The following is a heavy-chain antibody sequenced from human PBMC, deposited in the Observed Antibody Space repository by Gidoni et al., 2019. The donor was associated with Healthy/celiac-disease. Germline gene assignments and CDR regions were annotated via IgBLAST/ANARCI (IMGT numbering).Heavy chain of an antibody. J-gene: IGHJ4*02. D-gene: IGHD5-12*01. CDR3: ASVDGDY. Sequence: QVQLQESGPGLAKPSETLSLTCAVSGYSISSGYYWGWIRQPPGKGLEWIGSIYHSGSTYYNPSLKSRVTISVDTSKNQFSLKLSSVTAADTAVYYCASVDGDYWGQGTLVTVSS. CDR1: GYSISSGYY. CDR2: IYHSGST. V-gene: IGHV4-38-2*01.